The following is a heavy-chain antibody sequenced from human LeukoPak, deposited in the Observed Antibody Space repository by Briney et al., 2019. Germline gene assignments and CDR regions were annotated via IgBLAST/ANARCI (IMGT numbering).Heavy chain of an antibody. CDR1: GDSISDGHW. J-gene: IGHJ3*01. V-gene: IGHV4-4*02. CDR2: IYHSGST. D-gene: IGHD6-19*01. CDR3: VTSIALAGWGAFDV. Sequence: SGTLSLTCAVSGDSISDGHWWSWVRQPPGKGLEWIGEIYHSGSTNYKSSLKSRVAISVDNSKNQFSLNLSSVTAADTAVYYCVTSIALAGWGAFDVWSQGTMGTVSS.